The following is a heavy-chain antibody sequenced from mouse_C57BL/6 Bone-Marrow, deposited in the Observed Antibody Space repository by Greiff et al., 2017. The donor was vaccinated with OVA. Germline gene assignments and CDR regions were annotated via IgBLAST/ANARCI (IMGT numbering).Heavy chain of an antibody. J-gene: IGHJ4*01. CDR3: VRDMYGSSYDYYAMDY. D-gene: IGHD1-1*01. CDR2: IRSKSSNYAT. Sequence: EVQLVESGGGLVQPKGSLKLSCAASGFTFNTYAMHWVRQAPGKGLEWVARIRSKSSNYATYYADSVQDRFTISRDDSQSMLYLQMNNLKTEDTAMYYCVRDMYGSSYDYYAMDYWGQGTSVTVSS. V-gene: IGHV10-3*01. CDR1: GFTFNTYA.